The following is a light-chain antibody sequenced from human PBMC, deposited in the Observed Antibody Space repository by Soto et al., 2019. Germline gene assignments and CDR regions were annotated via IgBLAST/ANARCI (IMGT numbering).Light chain of an antibody. CDR1: QGISSY. Sequence: AIRMTQSPSSFSASTGDRVTITCRASQGISSYLAWYQQKPGKAPKLLIYAASTLQSGVPSRFSGSGSGTDFTLTISCLQSEDFATYYCQQYYSYPFTVGPGTQVDIK. CDR3: QQYYSYPFT. J-gene: IGKJ3*01. CDR2: AAS. V-gene: IGKV1-8*01.